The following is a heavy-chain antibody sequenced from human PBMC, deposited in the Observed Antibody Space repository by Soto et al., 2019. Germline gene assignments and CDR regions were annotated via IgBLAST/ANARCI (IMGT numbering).Heavy chain of an antibody. V-gene: IGHV3-7*03. CDR3: ARRKSAHYGMDV. CDR1: EFTFSRFW. D-gene: IGHD6-6*01. J-gene: IGHJ6*02. CDR2: IKEDGSEK. Sequence: GGSLRLSCAASEFTFSRFWMSWVRQAPGKGLEWVANIKEDGSEKYYVDSVKGRFTISRDNAKNSLYLQMNSLRAEDTAVYYCARRKSAHYGMDVWGQGTTVTVSS.